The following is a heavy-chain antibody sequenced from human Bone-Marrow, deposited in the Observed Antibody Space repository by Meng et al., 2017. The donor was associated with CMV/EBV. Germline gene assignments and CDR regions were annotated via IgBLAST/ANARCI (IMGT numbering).Heavy chain of an antibody. CDR3: ASVVGATTLVPRG. Sequence: VAGGSGSSGSYYWSWIRQPPGKGLEWIGYIYYSGSTNYNPSLKSRVTISVDTSKNQFSLKLSSVTAADTAVYYCASVVGATTLVPRGWGQGTLVTVSS. D-gene: IGHD1-26*01. CDR1: GGSGSSGSYY. V-gene: IGHV4-61*01. CDR2: IYYSGST. J-gene: IGHJ4*02.